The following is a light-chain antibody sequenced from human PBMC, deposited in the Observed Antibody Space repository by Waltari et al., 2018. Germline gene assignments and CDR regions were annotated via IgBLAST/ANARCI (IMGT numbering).Light chain of an antibody. Sequence: DIHLTQSPSYLSASVGDRVTITCRASRSISSYLAWYQQKPGKAPKLLIYAASTLQSGVPLRFSGSGSGTEFTLTISSLQPEDFATYYCQQVNTYSWTFGQGTKVEIK. CDR1: RSISSY. V-gene: IGKV1-9*01. J-gene: IGKJ1*01. CDR3: QQVNTYSWT. CDR2: AAS.